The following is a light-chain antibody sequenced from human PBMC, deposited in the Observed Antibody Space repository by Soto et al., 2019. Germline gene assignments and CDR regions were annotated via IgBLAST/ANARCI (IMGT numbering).Light chain of an antibody. CDR3: QQYGYSPNT. Sequence: EIILTQSPDTLSLSLGERATLSCRASRSINSRYLAWYQQKHGQAPRLLIYAASSRATGIPDRFSSSGSGTDFTLTITRLEPEDFGVYYCQQYGYSPNTFGQGTKLEIK. J-gene: IGKJ2*01. CDR2: AAS. CDR1: RSINSRY. V-gene: IGKV3-20*01.